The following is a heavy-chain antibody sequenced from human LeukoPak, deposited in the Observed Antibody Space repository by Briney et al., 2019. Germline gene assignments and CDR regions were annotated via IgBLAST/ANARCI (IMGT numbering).Heavy chain of an antibody. V-gene: IGHV4-39*01. CDR2: IYYSGST. CDR3: ARRDSGSYYSY. CDR1: GGSISSSSHY. D-gene: IGHD1-26*01. J-gene: IGHJ4*02. Sequence: SETLSLTCTVSGGSISSSSHYWGWIRQPPGKGLEWIGSIYYSGSTYYNPSLKSRVTISVDTSKNQFSLKLSSVTAADTAVYYCARRDSGSYYSYWGQGTLVTVSS.